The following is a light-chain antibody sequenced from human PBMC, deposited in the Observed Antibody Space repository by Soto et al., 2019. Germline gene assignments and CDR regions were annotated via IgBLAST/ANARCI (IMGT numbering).Light chain of an antibody. V-gene: IGKV3-11*01. J-gene: IGKJ1*01. CDR1: QSVSSY. Sequence: EIVLTHSPGTLSLSRVERATLSCRASQSVSSYLAWYQQKPGQAPRLLIYDASNRATGIPARFSGSGSGTDFTLTISSLEPEDFAVYYCQKRSNWPRTCGQGNKGDIK. CDR3: QKRSNWPRT. CDR2: DAS.